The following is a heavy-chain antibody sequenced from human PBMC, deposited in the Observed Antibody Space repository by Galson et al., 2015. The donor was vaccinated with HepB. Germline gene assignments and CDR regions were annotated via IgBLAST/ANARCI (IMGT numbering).Heavy chain of an antibody. D-gene: IGHD3-10*01. CDR2: IIPTLGIA. V-gene: IGHV1-69*04. J-gene: IGHJ6*02. CDR1: GGTFSSYA. CDR3: ARADYYGSGSYYSYYYYGMDV. Sequence: SVKVSCKASGGTFSSYAISWVRQAPGQGLEWMGRIIPTLGIANYAQKFQGRVTITADKSTSTAYMELSSLRSEDTAVYYCARADYYGSGSYYSYYYYGMDVWGQGTTVTVSS.